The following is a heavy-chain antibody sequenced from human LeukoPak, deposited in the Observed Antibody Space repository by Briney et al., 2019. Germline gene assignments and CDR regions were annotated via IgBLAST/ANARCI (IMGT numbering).Heavy chain of an antibody. Sequence: GGSLRLSCAASGFTFSSYAMSWVRQAPGKGLEWVSAISGSGGSTSYAQKFQGRVTMTRDMSTSTVYMELSSLRSEDTAVYYCARDLKQWLVRSHYYYYYMDVWGKGTTVTVSS. D-gene: IGHD6-19*01. CDR2: ISGSGGST. V-gene: IGHV3-23*01. J-gene: IGHJ6*03. CDR1: GFTFSSYA. CDR3: ARDLKQWLVRSHYYYYYMDV.